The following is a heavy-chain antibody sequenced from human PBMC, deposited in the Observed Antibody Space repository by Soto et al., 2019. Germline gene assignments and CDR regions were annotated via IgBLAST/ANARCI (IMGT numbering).Heavy chain of an antibody. J-gene: IGHJ6*02. V-gene: IGHV3-30-3*01. CDR2: ISYDGSNK. CDR3: ARDCGVSWGDYLLSGMDV. CDR1: GFTFSSYA. Sequence: PGGSLRLSCAASGFTFSSYAMHWVRQAPGKGLEWVAVISYDGSNKYYADSVKGRFTISRDNSKNTLYLQMNSLRAEDTAVYYCARDCGVSWGDYLLSGMDVWGQGTTVTVAS. D-gene: IGHD4-17*01.